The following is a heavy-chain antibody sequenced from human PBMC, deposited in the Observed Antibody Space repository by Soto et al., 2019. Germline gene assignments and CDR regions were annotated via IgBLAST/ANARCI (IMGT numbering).Heavy chain of an antibody. J-gene: IGHJ6*02. CDR2: ISTSGGST. V-gene: IGHV3-23*01. CDR1: GFTFSSYA. Sequence: EVQLLESGGGLVQPGGSLRLSCAASGFTFSSYAMSWVRQAPGKGLEWVSSISTSGGSTYYADSVKGRFTISRDNSNNTLSLQMNSLRAEDTSVYYCSLSDRYYGMDVWGLGTTVTVSS. CDR3: SLSDRYYGMDV.